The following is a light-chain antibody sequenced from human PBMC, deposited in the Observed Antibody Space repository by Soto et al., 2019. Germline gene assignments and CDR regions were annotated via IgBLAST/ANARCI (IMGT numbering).Light chain of an antibody. CDR1: NNDIGGNS. CDR3: GSWDSSLSAYV. V-gene: IGLV1-51*01. Sequence: QSVLTQPASVSGSPGQSITISCTGTNNDIGGNSVSWYQQFPGTAPKLLIYDDNKRPSGIPDRFSGSKSGTSATLGITGFQTGDEADYYCGSWDSSLSAYVFGTGTKVTVL. CDR2: DDN. J-gene: IGLJ1*01.